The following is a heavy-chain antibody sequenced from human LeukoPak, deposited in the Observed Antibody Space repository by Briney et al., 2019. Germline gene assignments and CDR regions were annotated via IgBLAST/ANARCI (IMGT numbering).Heavy chain of an antibody. J-gene: IGHJ4*02. CDR1: GGSISSGSYY. Sequence: SETLSLTCTVSGGSISSGSYYWSWIRQPAGKGLEWIGRIYTSGSTYYNPSLKSRVTISVDTSKNQFSLKLSSVTAADTAVYYCARLYCSGGSCPFDYWGQGTLVTVSS. CDR2: IYTSGST. CDR3: ARLYCSGGSCPFDY. V-gene: IGHV4-61*02. D-gene: IGHD2-15*01.